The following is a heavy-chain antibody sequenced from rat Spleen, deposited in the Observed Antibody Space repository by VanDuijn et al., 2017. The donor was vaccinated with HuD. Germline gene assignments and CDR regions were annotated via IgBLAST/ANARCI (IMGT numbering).Heavy chain of an antibody. Sequence: EVKLVESGGGLVQPGRSLKLSCAASGFNFNDYWMGWVRQAPGKGLEWIAEINKDRNTIKYIPSLKDKLPISRDNAQNTLDLQMSKLGSEDQAIYYCVRQFDCWGQGVNITVSS. CDR2: INKDRNTI. CDR1: GFNFNDYW. V-gene: IGHV4-2*01. CDR3: VRQFDC. J-gene: IGHJ2*01.